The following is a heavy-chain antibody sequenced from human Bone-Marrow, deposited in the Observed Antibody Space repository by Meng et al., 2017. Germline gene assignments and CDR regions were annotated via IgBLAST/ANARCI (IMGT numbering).Heavy chain of an antibody. Sequence: EVQVVGTGGGLIQPGGSLGLSCAASWFTVSSNYMSWVRQAPGKGLEWVSVIYSGGSTYYADSVKGRFTISRDNSKNTLYLQMNSLRAEDTAVYYCAKDGPFDYWGQGTLVTVSS. CDR2: IYSGGST. J-gene: IGHJ4*02. CDR3: AKDGPFDY. V-gene: IGHV3-53*02. CDR1: WFTVSSNY.